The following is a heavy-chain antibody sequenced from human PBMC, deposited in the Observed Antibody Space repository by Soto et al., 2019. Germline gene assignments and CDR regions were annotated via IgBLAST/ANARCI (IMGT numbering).Heavy chain of an antibody. V-gene: IGHV3-23*01. Sequence: VGSLRLSCAASGFTFSSYAMSWVRQAPGKGLEWVSAISGSGGSTYYADSVKGRFTISRDNSKNTLYLQMNSLRAEDTAVYYCAKKSEHCSGGSCYGWFDPWGQGTLVTVSS. D-gene: IGHD2-15*01. CDR3: AKKSEHCSGGSCYGWFDP. J-gene: IGHJ5*02. CDR1: GFTFSSYA. CDR2: ISGSGGST.